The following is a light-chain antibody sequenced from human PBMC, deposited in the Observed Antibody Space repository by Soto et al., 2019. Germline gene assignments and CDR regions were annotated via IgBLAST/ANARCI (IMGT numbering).Light chain of an antibody. CDR3: HQYGRSGWK. CDR2: GAS. CDR1: QSVSSNF. Sequence: ESVLTQSPGTLSLSPGERATLSCRASQSVSSNFLAWYPQKPGQAPRLLIHGASNRATGLPDRFRGSGSGTYFTLTISRLEPEDFAVYYGHQYGRSGWKFGQGAKVEMK. J-gene: IGKJ1*01. V-gene: IGKV3-20*01.